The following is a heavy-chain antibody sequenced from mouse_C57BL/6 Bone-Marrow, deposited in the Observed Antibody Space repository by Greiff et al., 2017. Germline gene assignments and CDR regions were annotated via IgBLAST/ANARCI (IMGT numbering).Heavy chain of an antibody. V-gene: IGHV14-4*01. Sequence: VQLQQSGAELVRPGASVKLSCTASGFNIKDDYMHWVKQRPEQGLEWIGWIDPENGDTEYASKFQGKATITADTSSNTSYLQRSSLTSEDTAVYYCTMYDYDPWGQGTLVTVSA. J-gene: IGHJ3*01. CDR2: IDPENGDT. CDR1: GFNIKDDY. D-gene: IGHD2-4*01. CDR3: TMYDYDP.